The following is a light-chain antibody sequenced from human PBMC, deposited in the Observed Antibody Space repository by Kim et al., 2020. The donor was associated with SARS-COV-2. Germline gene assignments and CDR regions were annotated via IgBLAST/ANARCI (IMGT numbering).Light chain of an antibody. CDR3: QNYNSAPRT. Sequence: ASVGDRVTIACRASQDINNYLAWYQQKPGEVPQLLIYAASALQSGVPSRFSGSGSGTDFTLTIGGLQPEDVATYYCQNYNSAPRTFGQGTKVDIK. J-gene: IGKJ1*01. CDR1: QDINNY. CDR2: AAS. V-gene: IGKV1-27*01.